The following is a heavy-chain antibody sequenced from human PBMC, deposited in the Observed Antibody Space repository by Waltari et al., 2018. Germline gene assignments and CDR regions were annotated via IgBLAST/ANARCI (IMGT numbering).Heavy chain of an antibody. CDR3: ARALTTPNDF. D-gene: IGHD4-17*01. CDR2: STDGGAYL. Sequence: EVQLVESGGGLVKPGGSLRLSCAASGFAIPTFGFSWVRQAPGKGLEWVSSSTDGGAYLYYADSVRGRFTVSIDNAKNSLHLQMNNLRAEDTAIYYCARALTTPNDFWGQGTLVTVSS. V-gene: IGHV3-21*02. J-gene: IGHJ4*02. CDR1: GFAIPTFG.